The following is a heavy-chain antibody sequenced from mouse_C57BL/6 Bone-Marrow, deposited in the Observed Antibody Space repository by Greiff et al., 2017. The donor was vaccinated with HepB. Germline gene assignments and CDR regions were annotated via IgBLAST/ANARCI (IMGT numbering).Heavy chain of an antibody. V-gene: IGHV5-6*01. Sequence: EVKLMESGGDLVKPGGSLKLSCAASGFTFSSYGMSWVRQTPDKRLEWVATISSGGSYTYYPDSVKGRFTISRDNAKNTLYLQMSSLKSEDTAMYYCARPHYYGSPLFAYWGQGTLVTVSA. CDR1: GFTFSSYG. J-gene: IGHJ3*01. D-gene: IGHD1-1*01. CDR3: ARPHYYGSPLFAY. CDR2: ISSGGSYT.